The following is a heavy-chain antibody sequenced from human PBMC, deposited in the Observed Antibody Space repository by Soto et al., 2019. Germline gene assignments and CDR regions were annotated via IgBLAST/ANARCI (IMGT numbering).Heavy chain of an antibody. CDR2: IYYSGST. V-gene: IGHV4-59*01. CDR3: ARAPIAVAANDY. D-gene: IGHD6-19*01. J-gene: IGHJ4*02. CDR1: GGSISSYY. Sequence: SETLSLTCTVSGGSISSYYWSWIRQPPGKGLEWIGYIYYSGSTSYNPSLKSRVTISVDTSKNQFSLKLSSVTAADTAVYYCARAPIAVAANDYWGQGTLVTVS.